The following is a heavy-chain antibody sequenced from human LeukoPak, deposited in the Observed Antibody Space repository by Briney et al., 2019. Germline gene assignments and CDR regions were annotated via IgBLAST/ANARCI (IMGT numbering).Heavy chain of an antibody. D-gene: IGHD7-27*01. CDR1: GYTFTSYY. J-gene: IGHJ4*02. CDR3: ARGLGNGDY. Sequence: ASVKDSCKASGYTFTSYYLHWVRQAPGQGLEWMGIINPSGGSTNYPQKLQGRVTLTRDTSTSTVYMELSSLRSEDTAVYYCARGLGNGDYWGQGTLVTVSS. V-gene: IGHV1-46*01. CDR2: INPSGGST.